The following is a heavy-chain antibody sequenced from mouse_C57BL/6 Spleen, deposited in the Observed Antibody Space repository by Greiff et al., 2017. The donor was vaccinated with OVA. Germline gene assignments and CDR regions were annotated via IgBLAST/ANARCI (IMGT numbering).Heavy chain of an antibody. CDR2: INPNNGGT. Sequence: VQLQQSGPELVKPGASVKIPCKASGYTFTDYNMDWVKQSHGKSLEWIGDINPNNGGTIYNQKFKGKATLTVDKSSSTAYMELRSLTSEDTAVYYCARRATRALYYFDYWGQGTTLTVSS. CDR1: GYTFTDYN. J-gene: IGHJ2*01. D-gene: IGHD3-3*01. V-gene: IGHV1-18*01. CDR3: ARRATRALYYFDY.